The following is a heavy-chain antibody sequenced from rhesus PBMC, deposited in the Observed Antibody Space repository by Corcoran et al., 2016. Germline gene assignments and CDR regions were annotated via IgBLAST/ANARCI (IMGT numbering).Heavy chain of an antibody. D-gene: IGHD1-44*01. V-gene: IGHV4-147*01. Sequence: QVQLQESGPGVVKPSETLYLTCAVSGGSISSYWWGWISQPSGKGLEWIGQIYGGSGSTSYNPSLNVRVTISSDTSMNQFSLKLSSVTAADTAVYYCAKRVGPLYCFDYWGQGVLVTVSS. J-gene: IGHJ4*01. CDR2: IYGGSGST. CDR1: GGSISSYW. CDR3: AKRVGPLYCFDY.